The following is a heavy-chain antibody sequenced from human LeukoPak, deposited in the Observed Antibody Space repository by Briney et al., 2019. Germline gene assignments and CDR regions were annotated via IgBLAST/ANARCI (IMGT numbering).Heavy chain of an antibody. J-gene: IGHJ4*02. V-gene: IGHV3-7*01. CDR2: IKQDGSEK. CDR1: GFTFSSYA. D-gene: IGHD2-8*01. Sequence: GGSLRLSCVASGFTFSSYAMNWVRQAPGKGLEWVANIKQDGSEKYYVDSVKGRFTISRDNAKKSLYLQMNSLRAEDTAVYYCARDLYGPFDYWGQGTLVTVSS. CDR3: ARDLYGPFDY.